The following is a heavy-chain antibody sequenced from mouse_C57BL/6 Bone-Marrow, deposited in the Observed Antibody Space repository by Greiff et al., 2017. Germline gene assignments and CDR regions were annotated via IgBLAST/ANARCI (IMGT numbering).Heavy chain of an antibody. V-gene: IGHV1-20*01. CDR3: ARRGVLRYLFAY. Sequence: VQLQQSGPELVKPGDSVKISCKASGYSFTGYFMNWVMQSHGKSLEWIGRINPGNGDTFYNQKFKGKATLTVDKSSSTAHMELRSLTSEDSAVYYCARRGVLRYLFAYWGQGTLVTVSA. CDR1: GYSFTGYF. J-gene: IGHJ3*01. CDR2: INPGNGDT. D-gene: IGHD1-1*01.